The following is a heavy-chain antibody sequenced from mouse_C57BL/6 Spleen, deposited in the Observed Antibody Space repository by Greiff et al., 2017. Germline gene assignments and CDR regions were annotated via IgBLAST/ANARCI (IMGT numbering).Heavy chain of an antibody. CDR2: IWTGGGT. Sequence: VKLVESGPGLVAPSQSLSITCTVSGFSLTSYAISWVRQPPGKGLEWLGVIWTGGGTNYNSAHKSRMSISKDNAKSHIFLKMNSLQTDDTARYYCARANWYFDYWGQGTTLTVSS. J-gene: IGHJ2*01. V-gene: IGHV2-9-1*01. D-gene: IGHD4-1*01. CDR1: GFSLTSYA. CDR3: ARANWYFDY.